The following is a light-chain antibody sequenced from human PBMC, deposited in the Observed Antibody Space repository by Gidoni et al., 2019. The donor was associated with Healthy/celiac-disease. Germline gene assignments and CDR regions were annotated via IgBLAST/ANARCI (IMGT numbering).Light chain of an antibody. CDR2: KAS. Sequence: DIQMTQSPSTLSASVGDRVTITCRASQSISSWLAWYQQKPGKAPKLLIYKASSLESGVPSRFSGSGSGTEFTLTISSLQPDDFATYYCQQYNSPSRTFGQXTKVEIK. CDR1: QSISSW. V-gene: IGKV1-5*03. J-gene: IGKJ1*01. CDR3: QQYNSPSRT.